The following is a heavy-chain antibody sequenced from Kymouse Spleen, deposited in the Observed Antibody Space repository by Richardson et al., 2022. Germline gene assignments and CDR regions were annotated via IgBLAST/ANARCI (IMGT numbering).Heavy chain of an antibody. CDR2: ISYDGSNK. D-gene: IGHD3-10*01. Sequence: QVQLVESGGGVVQPGRSLRLSCAASGFTFSSYGMHWVRQAPGKGLEWVAVISYDGSNKYYADSVKGRFTISRDNSKNTLYLQMNSLRAEDTAVYYCAKVVLWFGELLDYGMDVWGQGTTVTVSS. V-gene: IGHV3-30*18. CDR1: GFTFSSYG. J-gene: IGHJ6*02. CDR3: AKVVLWFGELLDYGMDV.